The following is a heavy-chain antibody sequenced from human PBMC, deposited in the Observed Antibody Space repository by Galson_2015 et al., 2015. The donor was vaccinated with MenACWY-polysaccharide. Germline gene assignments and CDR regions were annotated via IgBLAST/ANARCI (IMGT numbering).Heavy chain of an antibody. CDR1: GYSFTSYW. Sequence: QSGAEVKKPGESLKISCKGSGYSFTSYWIGWVRQMPGKGLEWMGIIYPGDSDTRYSPSFQGQVTISADKSISTAYLQWSSLKASDTAMYYCARAYYYDSSGSQKRYWYFDLWGRGTLVTVSS. J-gene: IGHJ2*01. CDR2: IYPGDSDT. CDR3: ARAYYYDSSGSQKRYWYFDL. D-gene: IGHD3-22*01. V-gene: IGHV5-51*01.